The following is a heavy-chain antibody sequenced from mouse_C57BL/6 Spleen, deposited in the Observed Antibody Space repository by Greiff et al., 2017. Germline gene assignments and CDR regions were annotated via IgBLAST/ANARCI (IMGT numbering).Heavy chain of an antibody. CDR3: SRNSRSGSYAIDY. CDR2: IWSGGST. V-gene: IGHV2-2*01. J-gene: IGHJ4*01. Sequence: QVQLQQSGPGLVQPSQSLSITCTVSGFSLTSYGVHWVRQSPGKGLEWLGVIWSGGSTDYNAAFISRLGISKDNSKSQVFFKMNSLQADYTAIYXRSRNSRSGSYAIDYWGQGTSVTVSS. D-gene: IGHD1-3*01. CDR1: GFSLTSYG.